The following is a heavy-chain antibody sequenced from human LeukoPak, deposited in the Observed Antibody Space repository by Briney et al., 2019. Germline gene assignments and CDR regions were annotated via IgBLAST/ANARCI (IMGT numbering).Heavy chain of an antibody. CDR3: ARARPSMWIDY. J-gene: IGHJ4*02. Sequence: GSLRLSCAASGFTFSSYSMNWVRQAPGKGLEWVSSISSSSSYIYYADSVKGRFTISRDSSKNTLYLQMNSLRPEDTAVYYCARARPSMWIDYWGQGTLVTVSS. V-gene: IGHV3-21*01. CDR2: ISSSSSYI. D-gene: IGHD5-12*01. CDR1: GFTFSSYS.